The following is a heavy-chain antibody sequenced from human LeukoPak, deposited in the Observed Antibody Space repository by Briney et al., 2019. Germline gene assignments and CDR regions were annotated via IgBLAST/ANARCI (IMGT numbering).Heavy chain of an antibody. Sequence: SGGSLRLSCAASGFTFSSYTMQWVRQAPGKGLEWVAVISYDGSNKYYADSVKGRFTISRDNSKNTLYLQMNSLRAEDTALYYCARVGSSGWYNYWGQGTLVTVSS. V-gene: IGHV3-30*04. CDR1: GFTFSSYT. J-gene: IGHJ4*02. CDR2: ISYDGSNK. CDR3: ARVGSSGWYNY. D-gene: IGHD6-19*01.